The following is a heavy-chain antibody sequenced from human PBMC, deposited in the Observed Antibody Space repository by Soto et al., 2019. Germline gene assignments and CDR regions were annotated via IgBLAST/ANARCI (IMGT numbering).Heavy chain of an antibody. V-gene: IGHV3-23*01. D-gene: IGHD4-17*01. CDR1: GFTFSSYA. CDR3: AKDLPDMTTVTYFDY. Sequence: GGSLRLSCASSGFTFSSYAMSWVRQAPGKGLEWVSAISGSGGSTYYADSVKGRFTISRDNSKNTLYLQMNSLRAEDTAVYYCAKDLPDMTTVTYFDYWGQGTLVTVSS. CDR2: ISGSGGST. J-gene: IGHJ4*02.